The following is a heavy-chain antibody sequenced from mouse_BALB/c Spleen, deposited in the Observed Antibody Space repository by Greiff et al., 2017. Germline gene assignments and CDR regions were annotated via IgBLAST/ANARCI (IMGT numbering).Heavy chain of an antibody. CDR3: VREDRYDVYAMDY. V-gene: IGHV1-82*01. CDR1: GYAFSSSW. J-gene: IGHJ4*01. Sequence: QVQLKESGPELVKPGASVKISCKASGYAFSSSWMNWVKQRPGQGLEWIGRIYPGDGDTNYNGKFKGKATLTADKSSSTAYMQLSSLTSVDSAVYFCVREDRYDVYAMDYWGQGTSVTVSS. CDR2: IYPGDGDT. D-gene: IGHD2-14*01.